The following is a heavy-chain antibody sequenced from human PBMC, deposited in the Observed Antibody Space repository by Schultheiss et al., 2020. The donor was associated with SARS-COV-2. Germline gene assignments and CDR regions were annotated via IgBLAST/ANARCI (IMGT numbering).Heavy chain of an antibody. J-gene: IGHJ6*02. D-gene: IGHD5-18*01. CDR1: GGSISSSSYY. V-gene: IGHV4-39*07. Sequence: SETLSLTCTVSGGSISSSSYYWGWIRQPPGKGLEWIGEINHSGSTNYNPSLKSRVTISVDTSKNQFSLKLFSVTAADTAVYFCARGGTALVPPYYFGLDVWGQGTTVTVSS. CDR3: ARGGTALVPPYYFGLDV. CDR2: INHSGST.